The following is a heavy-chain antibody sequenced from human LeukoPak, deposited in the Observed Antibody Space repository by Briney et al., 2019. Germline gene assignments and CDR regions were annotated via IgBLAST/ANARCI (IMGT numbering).Heavy chain of an antibody. D-gene: IGHD3-3*01. CDR2: IYPGDSDT. Sequence: GESLKISCKGSGYTFSCYWIGWVRQMPGKGLEWMGIIYPGDSDTRYSPSLQGQVTISVDTSIGTAYLQWSSLKASDTAIYYCARQNDFRLDYWGQGTLVTVSS. V-gene: IGHV5-51*01. CDR3: ARQNDFRLDY. J-gene: IGHJ4*02. CDR1: GYTFSCYW.